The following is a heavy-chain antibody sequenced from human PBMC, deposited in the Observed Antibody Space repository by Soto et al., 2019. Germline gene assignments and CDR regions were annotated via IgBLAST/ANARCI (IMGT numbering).Heavy chain of an antibody. CDR3: ASITGGDACHF. Sequence: QVQLQESGPGLVKPSGTLSLTCAVSGGSLTSNDWWTWVRQPTGKGLEWVGQIHHSGSTFYNPSVRIRITVSINVSANHFSLHLDSLTAADTALYYCASITGGDACHFWGQGTMVTVSS. D-gene: IGHD7-27*01. V-gene: IGHV4-4*02. J-gene: IGHJ3*01. CDR1: GGSLTSNDW. CDR2: IHHSGST.